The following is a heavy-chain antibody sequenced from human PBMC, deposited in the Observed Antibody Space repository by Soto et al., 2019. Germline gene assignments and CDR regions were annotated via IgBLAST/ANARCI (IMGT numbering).Heavy chain of an antibody. CDR1: GFTFRTYG. Sequence: GGSLRLSCAASGFTFRTYGMHWVRQAPGKGLEWVAVISNDGSNKHYADSVKGRFTISRDNSKNTLYLQMNSLRAEDTAVYYCAKDRHNWNYGDYFDYWGQGTLVTVSS. CDR3: AKDRHNWNYGDYFDY. J-gene: IGHJ4*02. V-gene: IGHV3-30*18. D-gene: IGHD1-7*01. CDR2: ISNDGSNK.